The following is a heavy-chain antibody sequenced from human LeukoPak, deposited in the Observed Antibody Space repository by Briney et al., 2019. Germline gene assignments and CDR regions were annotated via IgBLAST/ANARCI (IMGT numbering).Heavy chain of an antibody. CDR1: GGSISSGSYY. J-gene: IGHJ4*02. V-gene: IGHV4-61*02. D-gene: IGHD3-16*02. CDR2: IYTSGST. Sequence: SQTLSLTCTVSGGSISSGSYYWSWIRQPAGKGLEWIGRIYTSGSTNYNPSLKSRVTISVDTSKNQFSLKLSSVTAADTAVYYCARGMITFGGVIEFFDYWGQGTLVTASS. CDR3: ARGMITFGGVIEFFDY.